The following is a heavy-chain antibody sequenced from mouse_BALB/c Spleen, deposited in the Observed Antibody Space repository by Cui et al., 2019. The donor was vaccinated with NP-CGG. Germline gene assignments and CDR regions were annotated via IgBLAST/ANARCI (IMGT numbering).Heavy chain of an antibody. V-gene: IGHV1-72*01. CDR1: GYTFTSYW. D-gene: IGHD1-1*01. J-gene: IGHJ2*01. Sequence: QLQQPAGDLVKPAGSLKQSCKASGYTFTSYWMHWVKQRPGRGLEWIGRIDPNSGGTKYNEKFKSKATLTVDKPSSTAYMQLSSLTSEDSAVYYCARYDYYGSSYFDYWGQGTTLTVSS. CDR3: ARYDYYGSSYFDY. CDR2: IDPNSGGT.